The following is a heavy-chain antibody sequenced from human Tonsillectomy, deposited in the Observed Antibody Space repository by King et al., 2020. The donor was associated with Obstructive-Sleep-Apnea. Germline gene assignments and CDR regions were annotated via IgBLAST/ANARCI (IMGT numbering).Heavy chain of an antibody. J-gene: IGHJ4*02. D-gene: IGHD3-10*01. V-gene: IGHV3-30-3*01. CDR1: GFTFNSYA. CDR2: TSYDGSIK. CDR3: ARGRFGDRGKIAY. Sequence: VQLVESGGGVVQPGRSLRLSCAASGFTFNSYAMHWVRQAPGKGLEWVAATSYDGSIKYYADSVKGRFTISRDNSKNTLYLQMNSLRVEDTAVYFCARGRFGDRGKIAYWGQGTLVTVSS.